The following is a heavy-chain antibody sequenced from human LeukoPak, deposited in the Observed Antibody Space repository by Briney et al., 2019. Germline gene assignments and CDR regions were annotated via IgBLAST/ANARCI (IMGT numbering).Heavy chain of an antibody. CDR3: ARVLAPYYYDSSGRDAFDI. V-gene: IGHV1-8*01. Sequence: ASVKVSCKASGYTFTSYDINWVRQATGQGLEWMGWMNPNSGNTGYAQKFQGRVTMTRNTSISTAYMELSSLRSEDTAVYYCARVLAPYYYDSSGRDAFDIWGQGTMVTVSS. J-gene: IGHJ3*02. CDR2: MNPNSGNT. D-gene: IGHD3-22*01. CDR1: GYTFTSYD.